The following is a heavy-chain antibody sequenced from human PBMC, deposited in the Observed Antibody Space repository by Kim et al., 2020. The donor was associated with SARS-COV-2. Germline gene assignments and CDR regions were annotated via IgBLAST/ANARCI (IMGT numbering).Heavy chain of an antibody. Sequence: KGRFTISRDNSKNTLYLQMNSLRAEDTAVYYCASIPRASLYLPTTVPRYYWGQGTLVTVSS. V-gene: IGHV3-30*07. J-gene: IGHJ4*02. CDR3: ASIPRASLYLPTTVPRYY. D-gene: IGHD3-10*01.